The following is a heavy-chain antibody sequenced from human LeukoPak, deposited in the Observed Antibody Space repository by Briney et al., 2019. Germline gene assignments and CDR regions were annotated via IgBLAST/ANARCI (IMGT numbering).Heavy chain of an antibody. CDR2: IHPSTGNP. V-gene: IGHV7-4-1*02. D-gene: IGHD3-16*02. J-gene: IGHJ4*02. CDR1: GYTFTNYA. Sequence: ASVKVSCKASGYTFTNYAMNWVRQAPGQGLEWMGWIHPSTGNPAYAQGFTGRFVFSLDTSVSTTYMQISSLKAEDTAVYFCARAFQSLGGLSLPDYWGQGTLVTVSS. CDR3: ARAFQSLGGLSLPDY.